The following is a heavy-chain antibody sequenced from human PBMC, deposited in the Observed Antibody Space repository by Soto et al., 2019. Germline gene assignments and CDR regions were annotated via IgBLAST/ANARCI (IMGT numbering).Heavy chain of an antibody. Sequence: QVQLQESGPGLVKPSETLSLTCTVSGGSISSYYWSWIRQPPGKGLDWIGYIYYSGSTNYNPSLKSRVTISVDTSKNQFSLKLSSVTAADTAVYYCAKTLWFGELNPYFDYWGQGTLVTVSS. V-gene: IGHV4-59*08. CDR2: IYYSGST. J-gene: IGHJ4*02. CDR1: GGSISSYY. D-gene: IGHD3-10*01. CDR3: AKTLWFGELNPYFDY.